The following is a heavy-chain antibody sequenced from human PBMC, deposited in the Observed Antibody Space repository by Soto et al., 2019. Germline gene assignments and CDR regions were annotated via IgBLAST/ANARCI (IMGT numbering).Heavy chain of an antibody. V-gene: IGHV3-23*01. Sequence: EVQLLESGGGLVQPGESLRLSCAASGFSFRKYVMTWVRQAPGKGLEWVSSISSTGGSTYCADSVKGRFTVSRDNSKNTFYLQMNSLRAEDTALYYCAKYQGFLEWLPQGGLDVWGQGTTVVVSS. CDR2: ISSTGGST. D-gene: IGHD3-3*01. CDR3: AKYQGFLEWLPQGGLDV. CDR1: GFSFRKYV. J-gene: IGHJ6*02.